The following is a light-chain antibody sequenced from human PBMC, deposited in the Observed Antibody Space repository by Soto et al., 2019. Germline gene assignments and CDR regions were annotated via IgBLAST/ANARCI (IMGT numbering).Light chain of an antibody. Sequence: DIVMTQSPDSLAVSLGERATINCKSSQSVLYSSNNKNYLAWYQQKPGPPPKLLIYWASTRESGVPDRFSGSGSRTDFTLTISSLQAEDVAVYYCQQYFRPWTFGQGTKVEIK. CDR1: QSVLYSSNNKNY. CDR3: QQYFRPWT. V-gene: IGKV4-1*01. J-gene: IGKJ1*01. CDR2: WAS.